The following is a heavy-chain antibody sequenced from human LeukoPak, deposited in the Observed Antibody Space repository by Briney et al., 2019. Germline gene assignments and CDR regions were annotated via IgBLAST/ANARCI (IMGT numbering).Heavy chain of an antibody. D-gene: IGHD6-13*01. J-gene: IGHJ6*03. CDR2: IYYGGST. CDR1: GGSISSYY. V-gene: IGHV4-59*01. Sequence: SETLSLTCTVSGGSISSYYWSWIRQPPGKGLEWIGYIYYGGSTNYNPSLKSRVTISVDTSKNQFSLKLSSVTAADTAVYYCARRAGHYYYYYMDVWGKGTTVTISS. CDR3: ARRAGHYYYYYMDV.